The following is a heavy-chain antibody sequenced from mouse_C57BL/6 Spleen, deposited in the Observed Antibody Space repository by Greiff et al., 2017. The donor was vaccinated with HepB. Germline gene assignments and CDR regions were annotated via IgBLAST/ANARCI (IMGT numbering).Heavy chain of an antibody. CDR3: ARETVVDPYYFDY. J-gene: IGHJ2*01. D-gene: IGHD1-1*01. CDR2: INPSNGGT. Sequence: QVQLQQPGTELVKPGASVKLSCKASGYTFTSYWMHWVKQRPGQGLEWIGNINPSNGGTNYNEKFKSKATLTVDKSSSTAYMQLSSLTSEDSAVYNCARETVVDPYYFDYWGQGTTLTVSS. CDR1: GYTFTSYW. V-gene: IGHV1-53*01.